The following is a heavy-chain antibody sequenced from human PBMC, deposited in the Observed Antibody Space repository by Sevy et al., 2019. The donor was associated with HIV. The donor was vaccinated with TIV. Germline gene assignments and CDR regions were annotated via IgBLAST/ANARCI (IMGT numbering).Heavy chain of an antibody. J-gene: IGHJ5*02. V-gene: IGHV3-53*01. CDR2: IYSGGST. Sequence: GGSLRLSCAASGFTVSSNYMSWVRQAPGKGLEWVSVIYSGGSTYYADSVKGRFTISRDNSKNTLYLQMNSLRAEDTAVYYRAYSSSWYAGFDPWGQGTLVTVSS. D-gene: IGHD6-13*01. CDR1: GFTVSSNY. CDR3: AYSSSWYAGFDP.